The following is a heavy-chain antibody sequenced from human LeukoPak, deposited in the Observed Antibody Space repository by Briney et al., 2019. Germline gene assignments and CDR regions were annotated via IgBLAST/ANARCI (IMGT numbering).Heavy chain of an antibody. CDR2: VRYDGSDK. CDR3: GKGAGYGDLGYFYYMDV. Sequence: PGGSLRLSCAASGFTFSTYGMHWVRQAPGKGLEWVAFVRYDGSDKYYVDSVKGRFTISRDNSRNTLYLQMNSLRAEDTAVYYCGKGAGYGDLGYFYYMDVWGKGTTVTVSS. J-gene: IGHJ6*03. D-gene: IGHD4-17*01. CDR1: GFTFSTYG. V-gene: IGHV3-30*02.